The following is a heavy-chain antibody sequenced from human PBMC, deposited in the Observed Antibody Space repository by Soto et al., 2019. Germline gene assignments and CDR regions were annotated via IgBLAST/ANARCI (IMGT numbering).Heavy chain of an antibody. J-gene: IGHJ4*02. D-gene: IGHD5-18*01. V-gene: IGHV4-59*01. Sequence: PSETLSLTCTVAGGSISSYYCSWIRQPPGKGLEWIGYIYYSGRTNYNPSLKSRVTISVDTSKNQFSLKLNSVTAADTAVYYCAIGYSYGYYFDSWGQGTLVTVSS. CDR2: IYYSGRT. CDR3: AIGYSYGYYFDS. CDR1: GGSISSYY.